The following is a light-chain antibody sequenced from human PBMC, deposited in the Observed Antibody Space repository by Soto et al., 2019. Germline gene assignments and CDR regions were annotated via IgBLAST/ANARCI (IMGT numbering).Light chain of an antibody. J-gene: IGKJ1*01. CDR2: GAS. Sequence: EIVMTQSPATLSVSPGERATLSCRASQSVSSNLAWYQQKPGQAPRLLIYGASTRATDIPARFSGSGSGTEFTLTISRLEPEDFAVYYCQQYGSSPRTFGQGTKVDIK. CDR1: QSVSSN. V-gene: IGKV3-15*01. CDR3: QQYGSSPRT.